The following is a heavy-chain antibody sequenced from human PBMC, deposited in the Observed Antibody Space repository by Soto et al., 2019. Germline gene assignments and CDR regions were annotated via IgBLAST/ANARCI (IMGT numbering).Heavy chain of an antibody. V-gene: IGHV3-53*01. J-gene: IGHJ4*02. CDR1: GFTVSNNY. D-gene: IGHD3-10*01. CDR2: IYSGGYT. Sequence: EVQLVESGGGLIQPGGSLRLSCAVSGFTVSNNYMSWVRQAPGKGLEGVSVIYSGGYTAYGDSVKGRFTISRDNSKNTLFYQLNSLGAAAPALFYCATLRGGGGYWGQGTLVTVSS. CDR3: ATLRGGGGY.